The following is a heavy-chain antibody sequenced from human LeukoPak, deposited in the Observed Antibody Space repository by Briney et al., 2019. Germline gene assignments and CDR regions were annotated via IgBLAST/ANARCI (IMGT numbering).Heavy chain of an antibody. CDR2: ISYDGSNK. J-gene: IGHJ6*02. Sequence: PGRSLRLSCAASGLTFNSYEMHWVRQAPGKGLEWVAVISYDGSNKYYADFVKGRFTFSRDNSKNTVHLQMNSLRAEDTAVYYCARGRSRERAYGMDVWGPGTTVTVSS. V-gene: IGHV3-30-3*01. CDR1: GLTFNSYE. CDR3: ARGRSRERAYGMDV. D-gene: IGHD6-6*01.